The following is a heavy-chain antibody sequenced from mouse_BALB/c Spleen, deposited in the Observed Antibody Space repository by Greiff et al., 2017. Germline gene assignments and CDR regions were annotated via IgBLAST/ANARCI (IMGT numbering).Heavy chain of an antibody. CDR3: ARGGWLDAMDY. CDR2: ISSGGST. CDR1: GFTFSSYA. Sequence: EVQRVESGGGLVKPGGSLKLSCAASGFTFSSYAMSWVRQTPEKRLEWVASISSGGSTYYPDSVKGRFTISRDNARNILYLQMSSLRSEDTAMYYCARGGWLDAMDYWGQGTSVTVSS. J-gene: IGHJ4*01. D-gene: IGHD2-3*01. V-gene: IGHV5-6-5*01.